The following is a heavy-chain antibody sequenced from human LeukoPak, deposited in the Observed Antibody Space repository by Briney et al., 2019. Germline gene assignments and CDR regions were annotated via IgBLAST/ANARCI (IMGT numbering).Heavy chain of an antibody. J-gene: IGHJ6*03. CDR1: GYTFTSYG. CDR3: ARDGAGSSSWPYYYYYYMDV. CDR2: ISAYNGNT. D-gene: IGHD6-13*01. Sequence: GASVKVSCKASGYTFTSYGISWVRQAPGQGLEWMGWISAYNGNTNYAQKLQGRVTMTTDTSTSTAYMELRSLRSDDTAVYYCARDGAGSSSWPYYYYYYMDVWGKGTTVTVSS. V-gene: IGHV1-18*01.